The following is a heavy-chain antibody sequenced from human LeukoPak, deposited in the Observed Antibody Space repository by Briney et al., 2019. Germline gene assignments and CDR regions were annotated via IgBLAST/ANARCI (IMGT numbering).Heavy chain of an antibody. D-gene: IGHD6-13*01. Sequence: SVKVSCKASGGTFSSYAISWVRQAPGQGLEWMGGIIPIFGTANYAQKFQGRVTITADKSTSTAYMELSSLRSEDTAVYYCARDHGSAAGPSDAFDIWGQGTMVTVSS. CDR2: IIPIFGTA. J-gene: IGHJ3*02. CDR3: ARDHGSAAGPSDAFDI. V-gene: IGHV1-69*06. CDR1: GGTFSSYA.